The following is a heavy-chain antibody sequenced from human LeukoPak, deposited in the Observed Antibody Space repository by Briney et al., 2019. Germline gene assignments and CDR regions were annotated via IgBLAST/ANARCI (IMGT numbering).Heavy chain of an antibody. CDR3: ARGLFSYQPLLPPDWFDP. CDR2: IYYSGST. J-gene: IGHJ5*02. V-gene: IGHV4-39*07. D-gene: IGHD2-2*01. CDR1: GGSISSSSYY. Sequence: PSETLSLTCTVSGGSISSSSYYWGWIRQPPGKGLEWIGSIYYSGSTYYNPSLKSRVTISVDTSKNQFSLKLSSVTAADTAVYYCARGLFSYQPLLPPDWFDPWGQGTLVTVSS.